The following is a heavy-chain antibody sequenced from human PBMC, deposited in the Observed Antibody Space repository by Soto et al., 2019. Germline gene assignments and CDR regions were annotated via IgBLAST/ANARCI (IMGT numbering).Heavy chain of an antibody. V-gene: IGHV3-23*01. J-gene: IGHJ4*02. Sequence: EGQLLESGGGLVQPGGSLRLSCAASGFTFSSYAMSWVRQAPEKGLEWVSAISGSGGSTYSADSVKGRFTLSRDNSKTTLYLQMNSLRAEYTAVYYCAKGWAGYTPIDYCGQVTLVTVSS. CDR1: GFTFSSYA. CDR3: AKGWAGYTPIDY. D-gene: IGHD6-25*01. CDR2: ISGSGGST.